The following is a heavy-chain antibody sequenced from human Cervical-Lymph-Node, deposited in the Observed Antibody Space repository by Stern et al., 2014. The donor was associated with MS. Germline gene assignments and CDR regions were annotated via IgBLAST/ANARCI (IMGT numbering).Heavy chain of an antibody. Sequence: QVQLVQSGSELKKPGASVKVSCKASGYTFTSYAMNWVRQAPGQGLEWMGWITTTPGNPTYAQGFTGRFVFSLDTSVSTAYLQISSLKAEDTAVYYCARDRPDYDFWSGYSTHFDYWGQGTLVTVSS. CDR2: ITTTPGNP. J-gene: IGHJ4*02. CDR3: ARDRPDYDFWSGYSTHFDY. V-gene: IGHV7-4-1*02. D-gene: IGHD3-3*01. CDR1: GYTFTSYA.